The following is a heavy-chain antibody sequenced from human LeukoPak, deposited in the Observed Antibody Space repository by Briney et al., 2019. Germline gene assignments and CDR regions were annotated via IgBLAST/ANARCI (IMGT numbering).Heavy chain of an antibody. Sequence: QPGGSLRLSCAASGFTFSSYAMSWVRQAPGKGLKWVSAISGSGGSTYYADSVKGRFTISRDNSKSTLYLQMNSLRAEDTAVYYCAARWELLTSDAFDIWGQGTMVTVSS. CDR2: ISGSGGST. J-gene: IGHJ3*02. V-gene: IGHV3-23*01. D-gene: IGHD1-26*01. CDR3: AARWELLTSDAFDI. CDR1: GFTFSSYA.